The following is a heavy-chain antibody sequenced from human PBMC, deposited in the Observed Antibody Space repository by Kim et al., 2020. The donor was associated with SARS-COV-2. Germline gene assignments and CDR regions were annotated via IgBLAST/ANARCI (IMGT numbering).Heavy chain of an antibody. Sequence: SVKVSCKASGGTFSNYAVNWVRQAPGQGLEWMGRILPMVDIPNYARNFQGRLTTTADKSTSTAYMELTGLTSADTAVYYCARGGQVVMVERVSLIPYY. CDR3: ARGGQVVMVERVSLIPYY. CDR1: GGTFSNYA. J-gene: IGHJ6*01. CDR2: ILPMVDIP. V-gene: IGHV1-69*04. D-gene: IGHD2-15*01.